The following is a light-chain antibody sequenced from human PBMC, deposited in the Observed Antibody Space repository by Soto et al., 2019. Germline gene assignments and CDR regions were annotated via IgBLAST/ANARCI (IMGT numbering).Light chain of an antibody. V-gene: IGLV1-40*01. CDR2: GNS. CDR3: QSYDRSLSGWV. Sequence: QSVLTQPPSVSGAPGQRVTISSTGSSSNIGAGYDVHWYQQLPGTAPKLLISGNSKRPSGVPDRFSGSKSGNSASLAITGLQAEDEADYYCQSYDRSLSGWVFGGGTKLTVL. CDR1: SSNIGAGYD. J-gene: IGLJ3*02.